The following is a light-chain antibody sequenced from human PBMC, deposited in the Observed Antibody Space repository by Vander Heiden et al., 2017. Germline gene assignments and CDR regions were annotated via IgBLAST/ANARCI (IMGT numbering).Light chain of an antibody. CDR3: QSYDSSLSVV. J-gene: IGLJ2*01. Sequence: QSVLTQPPSVSGAPGQRIIISCTGRSSNIGAGYGVRWYQQLPGTAPKLLIYGNTNRPSGVPDRFSGSKSGTSASLAITGLQAEDEADYYCQSYDSSLSVVFGGGTKLTVL. CDR1: SSNIGAGYG. CDR2: GNT. V-gene: IGLV1-40*01.